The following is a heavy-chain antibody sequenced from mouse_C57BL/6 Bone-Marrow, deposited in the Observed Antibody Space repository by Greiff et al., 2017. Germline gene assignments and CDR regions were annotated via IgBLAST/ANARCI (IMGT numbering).Heavy chain of an antibody. CDR3: ARADYDGYPYFDY. CDR2: INPDSSTI. CDR1: GIDFSRYW. V-gene: IGHV4-1*01. J-gene: IGHJ2*01. D-gene: IGHD2-3*01. Sequence: EVKLLESGGGLVQPGGSLKLSCAASGIDFSRYWMSWVRRAPGKGLEWIGEINPDSSTINYAPSLKDKFIISRDNAKNTLYLQMSKVRSEDTALYYCARADYDGYPYFDYWGQGTTLTVSS.